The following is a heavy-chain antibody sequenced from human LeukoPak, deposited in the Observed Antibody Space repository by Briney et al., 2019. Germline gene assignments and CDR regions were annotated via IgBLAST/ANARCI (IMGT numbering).Heavy chain of an antibody. D-gene: IGHD3-22*01. J-gene: IGHJ5*02. CDR1: GGSISNYY. Sequence: SETLSLTCTVSGGSISNYYWSWIRHPAGKGLEWIGRVSTSGATNYNPSLKSRVTMSTDTSKNQFSLSLRSMTAADTAVYYCASLFFDTSGYVDQWGQGTRVTVSS. CDR2: VSTSGAT. CDR3: ASLFFDTSGYVDQ. V-gene: IGHV4-4*07.